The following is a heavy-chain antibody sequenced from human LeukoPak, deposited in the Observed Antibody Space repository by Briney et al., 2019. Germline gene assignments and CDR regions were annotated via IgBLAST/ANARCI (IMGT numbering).Heavy chain of an antibody. CDR3: ARVDTATHDAFDI. V-gene: IGHV3-48*03. D-gene: IGHD5-18*01. J-gene: IGHJ3*02. CDR2: ISNSGGSI. CDR1: GFIFSSYE. Sequence: GGSLRLSCAASGFIFSSYEMNWVRQAPGKGLEWVSYISNSGGSIYYADSVKGRFTVSRDNAKSSLYLQMNSLRAEDTAVYYCARVDTATHDAFDIWGQGTMVTVSS.